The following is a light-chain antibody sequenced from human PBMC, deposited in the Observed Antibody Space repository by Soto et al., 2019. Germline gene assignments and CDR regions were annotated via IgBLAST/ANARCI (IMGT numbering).Light chain of an antibody. V-gene: IGKV1-39*01. J-gene: IGKJ4*01. Sequence: DIQMTQSPSSLSASVGDRVNITCRASQSISLYVSWYQQKAGQAPELVIYAASLLQGGVPPRISGSGSGTDLTLTISGLQRADFATYFCQQSYTTPLTFGGGTKVEI. CDR2: AAS. CDR3: QQSYTTPLT. CDR1: QSISLY.